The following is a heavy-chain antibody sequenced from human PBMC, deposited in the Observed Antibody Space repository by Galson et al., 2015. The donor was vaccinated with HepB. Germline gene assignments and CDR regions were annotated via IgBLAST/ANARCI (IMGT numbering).Heavy chain of an antibody. CDR1: GFTFSSYA. CDR3: VKDLGGTIFGVAPGGLDY. J-gene: IGHJ4*02. D-gene: IGHD3-3*01. V-gene: IGHV3-64D*06. Sequence: SLRLSCAASGFTFSSYAMHWVRQAPGKGLEYVSAISSNGGSTYYADSVKGRFTISRDNSKNTLYLQMSSLRAEDTAVYYCVKDLGGTIFGVAPGGLDYWGQGTLVTVSS. CDR2: ISSNGGST.